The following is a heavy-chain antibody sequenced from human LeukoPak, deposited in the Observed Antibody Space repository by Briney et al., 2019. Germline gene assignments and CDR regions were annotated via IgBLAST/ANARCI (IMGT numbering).Heavy chain of an antibody. J-gene: IGHJ5*02. CDR3: ARDREVSGWYLTDWFDP. CDR2: IYTSGST. V-gene: IGHV4-4*07. Sequence: SETLSLTCTVSGGSISSYYWSWIRQPAGKGLEWIGRIYTSGSTNYNPSLKGRVTMSVDTSKNQFSLKLSSVTAADTAVYYCARDREVSGWYLTDWFDPWGQGTLVTVSS. CDR1: GGSISSYY. D-gene: IGHD6-19*01.